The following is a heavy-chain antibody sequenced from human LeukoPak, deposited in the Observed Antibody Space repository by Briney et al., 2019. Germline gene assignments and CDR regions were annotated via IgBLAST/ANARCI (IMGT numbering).Heavy chain of an antibody. J-gene: IGHJ4*02. D-gene: IGHD3-3*01. Sequence: GGSLRLSCAASGFTVSSNYMSWVRQAPGKGLEWVSVIYSGGSTYYADSVKGRFTISRDNSKNTLYLQMNSLRAEDTAVYYCAKVLYDFWSGYYNYFDYWGQGTLVTVSS. CDR3: AKVLYDFWSGYYNYFDY. CDR1: GFTVSSNY. CDR2: IYSGGST. V-gene: IGHV3-53*01.